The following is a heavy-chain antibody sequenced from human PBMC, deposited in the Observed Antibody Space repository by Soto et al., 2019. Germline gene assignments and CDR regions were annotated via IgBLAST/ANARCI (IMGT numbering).Heavy chain of an antibody. V-gene: IGHV3-30*18. CDR2: ISYDGSNK. D-gene: IGHD2-2*01. CDR3: AKEYSSCSSTSCYEGPLDY. CDR1: GFTFSSYG. Sequence: GGSLRLSCAASGFTFSSYGMHWVRQAPGKGLEWVAVISYDGSNKYYADSVKGRFTISRDNSKNTLYLQMNSLRAEDTAVYYCAKEYSSCSSTSCYEGPLDYWGQGT. J-gene: IGHJ4*02.